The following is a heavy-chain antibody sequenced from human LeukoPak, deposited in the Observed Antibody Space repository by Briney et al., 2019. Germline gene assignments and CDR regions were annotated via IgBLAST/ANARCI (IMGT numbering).Heavy chain of an antibody. J-gene: IGHJ4*02. V-gene: IGHV3-21*01. CDR3: AREMTYDSDSSGFV. CDR2: ITSSPTYI. Sequence: GGSLRLSCAASGFSFRTYSLNWVRQAPVKGLEGVSSITSSPTYIYYADSVKGRFTISRDNAKHSVYLQMNSLRVEDTAVYYCAREMTYDSDSSGFVWGQGTLVTVSS. CDR1: GFSFRTYS. D-gene: IGHD3-22*01.